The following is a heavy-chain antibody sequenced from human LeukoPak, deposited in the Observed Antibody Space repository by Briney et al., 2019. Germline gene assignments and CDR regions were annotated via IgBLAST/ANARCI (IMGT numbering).Heavy chain of an antibody. J-gene: IGHJ3*02. CDR2: ISYIGST. CDR3: ARDLVTVTKGFDI. Sequence: SETLSLTCTVSGGSFSSHYWTWIRQPPGKGLEWIGYISYIGSTNYNPSLKSRVTISIDTSKNQFSLKLSSVTAADTAVYYCARDLVTVTKGFDIWGQGTMVSVSS. CDR1: GGSFSSHY. V-gene: IGHV4-59*11. D-gene: IGHD4-17*01.